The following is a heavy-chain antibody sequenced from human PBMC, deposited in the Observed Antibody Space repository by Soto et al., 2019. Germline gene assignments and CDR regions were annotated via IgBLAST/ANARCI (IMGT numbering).Heavy chain of an antibody. CDR1: GFTFSDYW. V-gene: IGHV3-7*05. J-gene: IGHJ3*01. CDR2: IKKDESKK. D-gene: IGHD3-10*01. CDR3: PRDVSPGSGRYYLDDLDV. Sequence: EVQLVESGGGLVQPGASLRLSCAASGFTFSDYWMTWVRQAPGKGLEWVANIKKDESKKSYLVSVRGRFTISRDNTRNTRYRQMASLRAEETAMYYCPRDVSPGSGRYYLDDLDVLGQGTMVTISS.